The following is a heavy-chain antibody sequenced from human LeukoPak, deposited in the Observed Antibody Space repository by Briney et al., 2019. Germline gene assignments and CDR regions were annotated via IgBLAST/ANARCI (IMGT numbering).Heavy chain of an antibody. Sequence: PSQTLSLTCTVSGGSISSGDYYWSWIRQPPGKGLEWIGYIYYSGSTYYNPSLKSRVTISVDTSKNQFSLKLSSVTAADTAVYYCARALWFGELLYYYYGMDVWGQGTTVTVSS. D-gene: IGHD3-10*01. CDR1: GGSISSGDYY. CDR2: IYYSGST. CDR3: ARALWFGELLYYYYGMDV. J-gene: IGHJ6*02. V-gene: IGHV4-30-4*01.